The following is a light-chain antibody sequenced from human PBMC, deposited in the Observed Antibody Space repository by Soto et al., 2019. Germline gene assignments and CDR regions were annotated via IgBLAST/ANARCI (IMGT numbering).Light chain of an antibody. CDR1: QSVSVNS. CDR2: AAS. CDR3: QQYGCSPFT. Sequence: EIVLTQSPGTLSLSPGERATLSCRAIQSVSVNSLAWYQQKGGQAPRLLIYAASTRATGVPDRFSGTGSGTDFALAISRLETDDSAVYYCQQYGCSPFTFGPGTKVDIK. J-gene: IGKJ3*01. V-gene: IGKV3-20*01.